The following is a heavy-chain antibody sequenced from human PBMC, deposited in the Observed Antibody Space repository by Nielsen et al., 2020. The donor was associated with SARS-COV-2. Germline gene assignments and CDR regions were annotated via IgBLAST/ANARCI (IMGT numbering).Heavy chain of an antibody. Sequence: ASVKVSCKASGYPFHAYGITWVRQAPGQGLEWMGWISAYNGNTNYAQKLQGRVTMTTDTSTSTAYMELRSLRSDDTAVYYCARVDDSSGYYLRNWFDPWGQGTLVTVSS. CDR2: ISAYNGNT. CDR1: GYPFHAYG. V-gene: IGHV1-18*01. J-gene: IGHJ5*02. CDR3: ARVDDSSGYYLRNWFDP. D-gene: IGHD3-22*01.